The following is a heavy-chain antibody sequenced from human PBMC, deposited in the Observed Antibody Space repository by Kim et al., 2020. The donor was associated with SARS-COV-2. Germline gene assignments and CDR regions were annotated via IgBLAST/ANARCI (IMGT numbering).Heavy chain of an antibody. D-gene: IGHD2-2*02. Sequence: GESLKISCKTSGYTFSKSWIGWVRQLPGKGLEWMAIIYPGESDARYSPSFQGNVTISTDKSTTAYLHWNSLRASDSATYYCARWVYTSYYFDSWGQGTLVTVSS. CDR1: GYTFSKSW. J-gene: IGHJ4*02. CDR3: ARWVYTSYYFDS. CDR2: IYPGESDA. V-gene: IGHV5-51*01.